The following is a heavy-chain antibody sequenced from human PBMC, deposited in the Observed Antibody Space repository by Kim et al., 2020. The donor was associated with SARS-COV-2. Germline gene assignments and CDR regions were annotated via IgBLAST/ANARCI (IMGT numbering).Heavy chain of an antibody. CDR2: ISGSGGST. CDR1: GFTFSSYA. CDR3: AKSGGYVIYYFDY. Sequence: GGSLRLSCAASGFTFSSYAMSWVRQAPGKGLEWVSAISGSGGSTYYADSVKGRFTISRDNSKNTLNLQMNSLRAEDTAVYYCAKSGGYVIYYFDYWGQGTLVTVSS. J-gene: IGHJ4*02. V-gene: IGHV3-23*01. D-gene: IGHD5-12*01.